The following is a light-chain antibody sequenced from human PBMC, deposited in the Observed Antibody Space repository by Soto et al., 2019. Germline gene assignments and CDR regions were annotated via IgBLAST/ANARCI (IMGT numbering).Light chain of an antibody. Sequence: EIVLTQSPATLSLSPGERATLSCRASQSVSSYLAWYQQKPGQAPRLLISDASTRATGIPARFSGSGSGTEFTLTISSLQSEDFAVYYCQQYNNWPPWTFGQGTKVDIK. J-gene: IGKJ1*01. CDR1: QSVSSY. CDR2: DAS. V-gene: IGKV3-15*01. CDR3: QQYNNWPPWT.